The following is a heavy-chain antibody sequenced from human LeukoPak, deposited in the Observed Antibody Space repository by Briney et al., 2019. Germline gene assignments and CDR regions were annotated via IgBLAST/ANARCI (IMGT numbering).Heavy chain of an antibody. CDR3: ARATGWHEDWFDP. CDR2: ISPNSGGT. V-gene: IGHV1-2*04. CDR1: GYTFTGYY. Sequence: ASVKVSCKASGYTFTGYYMHWVRQAPGQGLEWMGWISPNSGGTNYAQKFQGWVTMTRDTSISTAYMELSRLRSDDTAVYYCARATGWHEDWFDPWGQGTLVTVSS. D-gene: IGHD1-1*01. J-gene: IGHJ5*02.